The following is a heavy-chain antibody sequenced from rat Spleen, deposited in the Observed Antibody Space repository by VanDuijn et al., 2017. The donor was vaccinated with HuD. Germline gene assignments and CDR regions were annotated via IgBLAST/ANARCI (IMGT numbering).Heavy chain of an antibody. V-gene: IGHV5-29*01. CDR2: INYDGSST. CDR3: ASGYYYVMDA. D-gene: IGHD1-4*01. J-gene: IGHJ4*01. CDR1: GFTFSDYY. Sequence: EVQLVESDGGLVQPGRSLKLSCAASGFTFSDYYMAWVRQAPTKGLEWVATINYDGSSTFYRDYVKARFTISRDNSKSTLYLQMDSLRSEDTATYYCASGYYYVMDAWGQGASVTVSS.